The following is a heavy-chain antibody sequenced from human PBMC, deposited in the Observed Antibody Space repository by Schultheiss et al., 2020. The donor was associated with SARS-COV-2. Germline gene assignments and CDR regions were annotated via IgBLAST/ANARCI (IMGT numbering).Heavy chain of an antibody. V-gene: IGHV3-23*01. CDR1: GFTFSSYW. J-gene: IGHJ4*02. Sequence: GGSLRLSCAASGFTFSSYWMSWVRQAPGKGLEWVSAISGSGGSTYYADSVKGRFTISRDNAKNSLYLQMNSLRAEDTALYYCAKQALDYSNTFDYWGQGTLVTVSS. CDR2: ISGSGGST. CDR3: AKQALDYSNTFDY. D-gene: IGHD4-11*01.